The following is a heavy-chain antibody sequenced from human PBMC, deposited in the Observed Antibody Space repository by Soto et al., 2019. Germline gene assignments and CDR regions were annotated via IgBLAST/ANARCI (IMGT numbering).Heavy chain of an antibody. CDR3: AKEQTRTFDFDS. Sequence: PGGSLRLSCAGSGFPFRNYAMSWVRQAPGKGLEWVSSIVNSDGDTFYAKSVKGRFTISSDNSKNTLYLQIDSLRAEDTAIYYCAKEQTRTFDFDSWGQGTLVTVSS. CDR2: IVNSDGDT. CDR1: GFPFRNYA. V-gene: IGHV3-23*01. J-gene: IGHJ4*02.